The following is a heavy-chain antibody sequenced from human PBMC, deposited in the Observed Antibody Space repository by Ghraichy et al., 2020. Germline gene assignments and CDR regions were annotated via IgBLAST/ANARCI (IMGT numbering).Heavy chain of an antibody. CDR2: IYYSGST. CDR3: ASRGYGDSFDY. Sequence: GSLSLTCTVSGGSISSSSYYWGWIRQPPGKGLEWIGSIYYSGSTYYNPSLKSRVTISVDTSKNQFSLKLSSVTAADTAVYYCASRGYGDSFDYWGQGTLVTVSS. J-gene: IGHJ4*02. D-gene: IGHD4-17*01. CDR1: GGSISSSSYY. V-gene: IGHV4-39*01.